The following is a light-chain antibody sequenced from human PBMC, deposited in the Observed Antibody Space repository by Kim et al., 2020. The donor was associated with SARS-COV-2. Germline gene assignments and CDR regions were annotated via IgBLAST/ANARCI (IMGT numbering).Light chain of an antibody. J-gene: IGKJ4*01. CDR2: DAS. Sequence: EIVLTQSPATLSLSPGEIATLSCRASQSVSSYLAWYQQKPGQAPRLLIYDASNRATGIPARFSGSGSGTDFTLTISSLEPEDFAVYYCQQRSNWLLTFGGGTKVDIK. V-gene: IGKV3-11*01. CDR1: QSVSSY. CDR3: QQRSNWLLT.